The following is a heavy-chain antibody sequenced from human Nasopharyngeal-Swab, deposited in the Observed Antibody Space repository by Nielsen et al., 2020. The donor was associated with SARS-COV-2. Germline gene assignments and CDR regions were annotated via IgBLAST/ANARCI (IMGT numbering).Heavy chain of an antibody. CDR2: IYYSGST. D-gene: IGHD3-10*01. Sequence: SETLSLTCTVSGGSISSSSYYWGWIRQPPGKGLEWIGSIYYSGSTYYNPSLKSRVTISVDTSKNQFSLKLSSVTAADTAVYYWARERGRGGIWNYYYCYMDVWGKGTTVTVSS. J-gene: IGHJ6*03. CDR3: ARERGRGGIWNYYYCYMDV. V-gene: IGHV4-39*07. CDR1: GGSISSSSYY.